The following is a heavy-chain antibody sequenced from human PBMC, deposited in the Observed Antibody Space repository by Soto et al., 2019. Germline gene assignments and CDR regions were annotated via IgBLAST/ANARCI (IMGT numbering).Heavy chain of an antibody. CDR2: IANDGGNE. Sequence: QVRLEESGGGVVQPGRALRLSCAASGFDFSIYAVHWVRQAPGKGLEWVALIANDGGNEYYADSVGGRFTLASDTSKNTPSLRMNRLRAEDTAVYYCATDHGNTVCGGACSSVAFVHWGLGTLVRVSS. D-gene: IGHD2-21*02. CDR1: GFDFSIYA. V-gene: IGHV3-30-3*01. J-gene: IGHJ4*02. CDR3: ATDHGNTVCGGACSSVAFVH.